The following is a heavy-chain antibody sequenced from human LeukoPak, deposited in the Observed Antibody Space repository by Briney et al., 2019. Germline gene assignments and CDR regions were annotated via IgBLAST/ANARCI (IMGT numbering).Heavy chain of an antibody. Sequence: GGSLRLSCAASGFTVSSSYMSWVRQAPGKGLEWVSIISSAGTTYYADSVKGRFTISRDNSKNTVYLQVNSLRDEDTAVYYCARGLTLRGSYYDYWGQGTLVTVSS. D-gene: IGHD3-10*01. CDR3: ARGLTLRGSYYDY. CDR1: GFTVSSSY. V-gene: IGHV3-66*01. J-gene: IGHJ4*02. CDR2: ISSAGTT.